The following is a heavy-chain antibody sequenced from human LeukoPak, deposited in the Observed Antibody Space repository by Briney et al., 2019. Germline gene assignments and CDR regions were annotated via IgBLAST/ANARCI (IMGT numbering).Heavy chain of an antibody. CDR1: GFTFSSYA. Sequence: GGSLRLSCAASGFTFSSYAMSWVRQAPGKGLEWVSAISGSGGSTYYADSVKGRFTISRDNSKNTPYLQMNSLRAEDTAVYYCAKDSAAAGTWYYYYGMDVWGQGTTVTVSS. V-gene: IGHV3-23*01. J-gene: IGHJ6*02. D-gene: IGHD6-13*01. CDR2: ISGSGGST. CDR3: AKDSAAAGTWYYYYGMDV.